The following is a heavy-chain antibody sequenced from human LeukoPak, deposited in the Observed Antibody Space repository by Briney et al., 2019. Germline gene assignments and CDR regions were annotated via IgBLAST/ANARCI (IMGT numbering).Heavy chain of an antibody. Sequence: ASVKVSCKASGYTFTSYYMHWVRQAPGQGLEWMGIINPSGGSTSYAQKFQGRVTMTRDTSTSTVYMELSSLRSEDTAVYYCARAFDYDSSGYYHPRDHYYYGMDVWGQGTTVTVSS. CDR3: ARAFDYDSSGYYHPRDHYYYGMDV. CDR2: INPSGGST. J-gene: IGHJ6*02. V-gene: IGHV1-46*01. D-gene: IGHD3-22*01. CDR1: GYTFTSYY.